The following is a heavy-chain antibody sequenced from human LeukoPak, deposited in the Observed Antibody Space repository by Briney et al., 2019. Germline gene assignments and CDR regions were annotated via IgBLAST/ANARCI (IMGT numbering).Heavy chain of an antibody. V-gene: IGHV1-18*04. Sequence: ASVKVSCKTSGYTFTSYGISWVRQAPGQGLEWMGWISSYDGNTNYAQKFQGRVTMTTDAPSSTAYMDLRSLRSDDTAVYYCARRYDYRFDYWGQGILVTVSS. CDR2: ISSYDGNT. D-gene: IGHD4-11*01. CDR1: GYTFTSYG. J-gene: IGHJ4*02. CDR3: ARRYDYRFDY.